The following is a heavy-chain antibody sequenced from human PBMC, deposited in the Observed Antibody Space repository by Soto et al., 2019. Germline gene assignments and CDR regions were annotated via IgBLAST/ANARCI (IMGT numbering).Heavy chain of an antibody. CDR1: GYTFTSYG. V-gene: IGHV1-18*01. Sequence: ASVKVSCKASGYTFTSYGISWVRQAPGQGLEWMGWISAYNGNTNYAQKLQGRVTMTTDTSTSTAYMELRSLRSDDTAVYYCARDLPPPDRKRRTVTTKDDGFDPWGQGTLVTVS. J-gene: IGHJ5*02. CDR3: ARDLPPPDRKRRTVTTKDDGFDP. CDR2: ISAYNGNT. D-gene: IGHD4-17*01.